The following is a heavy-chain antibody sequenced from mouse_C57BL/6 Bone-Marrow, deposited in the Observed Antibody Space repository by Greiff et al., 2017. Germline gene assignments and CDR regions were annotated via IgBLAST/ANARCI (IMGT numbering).Heavy chain of an antibody. CDR1: GYTFTDYE. Sequence: VQVVESGAELVRPGASVTLSCKASGYTFTDYEMHWVKQTPVHGLEWIGAIDPETGGTAYNQKFKGKAILTADKSSSTAYMELRSLTSEDSAVYYCTREGGYGNLDYWGQGTTLTVSS. D-gene: IGHD2-1*01. V-gene: IGHV1-15*01. J-gene: IGHJ2*01. CDR3: TREGGYGNLDY. CDR2: IDPETGGT.